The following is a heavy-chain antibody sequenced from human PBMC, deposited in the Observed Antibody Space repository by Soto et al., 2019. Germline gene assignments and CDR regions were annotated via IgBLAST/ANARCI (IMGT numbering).Heavy chain of an antibody. V-gene: IGHV3-23*01. CDR3: AKNGGPGMAVRNWFDP. J-gene: IGHJ5*02. Sequence: EVQLLESGGGLVQPGGSLRLSCAASGFTFSSYAMSWVRQAPGKGLEWVSAISGSGGSTYYADSVKGRFTISRDNSKNTLYLQMNSLRAEDTAVYYCAKNGGPGMAVRNWFDPWGQGTLVTVSS. CDR2: ISGSGGST. D-gene: IGHD3-16*01. CDR1: GFTFSSYA.